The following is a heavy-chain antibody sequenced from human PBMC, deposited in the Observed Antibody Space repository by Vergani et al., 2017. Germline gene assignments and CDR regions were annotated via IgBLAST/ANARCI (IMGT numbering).Heavy chain of an antibody. CDR3: AGVTVTTGWFDP. V-gene: IGHV1-69*12. CDR1: GGTFSSYA. Sequence: QVQLVQSGAEVKKPGSSVKVFCKASGGTFSSYAISWVRQAPGQGLEWMGAIIPIFGTANYAQKFQGRVTITADESTSTAYMELSSLRSEDTAVYYCAGVTVTTGWFDPWGQGTLVTVSS. CDR2: IIPIFGTA. D-gene: IGHD4-17*01. J-gene: IGHJ5*02.